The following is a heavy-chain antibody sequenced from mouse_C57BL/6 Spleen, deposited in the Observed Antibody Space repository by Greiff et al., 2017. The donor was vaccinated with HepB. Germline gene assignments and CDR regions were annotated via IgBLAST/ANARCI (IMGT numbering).Heavy chain of an antibody. CDR2: FYPGSGSI. J-gene: IGHJ3*01. D-gene: IGHD2-3*01. V-gene: IGHV1-62-2*01. CDR3: ARHEVGGYYGGAWFAY. CDR1: GYTFTEYT. Sequence: VQLVESGAELVKPGASVKLSCKASGYTFTEYTIHWVKQRSGQGLEWIGWFYPGSGSIKYNEKFKDKATLTADKSSSKVSMELSRLTSEDSAVYCGARHEVGGYYGGAWFAYWGQGTLVTVSA.